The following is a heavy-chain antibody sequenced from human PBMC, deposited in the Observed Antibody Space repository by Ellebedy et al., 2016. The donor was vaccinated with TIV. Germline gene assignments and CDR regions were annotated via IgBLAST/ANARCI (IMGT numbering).Heavy chain of an antibody. Sequence: ASVNVSCXASGYTFTSYVISWVRQAPGQGLEWMGWISAYNGNTNYAQKLQGRVTMTTDTSTSTAYMELRSLRSDDTAVYYCARVGFTVVPAAILRFWNYMDVWGKGTTVTVSS. D-gene: IGHD2-2*02. J-gene: IGHJ6*03. CDR3: ARVGFTVVPAAILRFWNYMDV. CDR1: GYTFTSYV. V-gene: IGHV1-18*01. CDR2: ISAYNGNT.